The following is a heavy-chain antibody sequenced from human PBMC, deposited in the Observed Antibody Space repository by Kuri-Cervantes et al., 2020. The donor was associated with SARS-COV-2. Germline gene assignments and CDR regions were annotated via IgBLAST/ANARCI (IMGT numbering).Heavy chain of an antibody. V-gene: IGHV3-21*01. D-gene: IGHD5-12*01. CDR1: GFTFSSYS. J-gene: IGHJ4*02. CDR3: ARDGSFDY. CDR2: ISSSSSYI. Sequence: LSLTCAASGFTFSSYSMNWVRQAPGKGLEWVSSISSSSSYIYYADSVKGRFTISRDNAKNSLYLQMNSLRAEDTAVYYCARDGSFDYWGQGTLVTVSS.